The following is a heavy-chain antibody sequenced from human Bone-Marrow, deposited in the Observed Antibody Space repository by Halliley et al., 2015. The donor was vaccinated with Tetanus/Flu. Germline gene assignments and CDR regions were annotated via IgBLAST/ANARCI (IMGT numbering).Heavy chain of an antibody. D-gene: IGHD3-22*01. CDR2: GGST. V-gene: IGHV3-64D*08. J-gene: IGHJ4*02. Sequence: GGSTYYPDSVKDRFAISRDNSKNSLYLQVSSLRAEDTAVYYCVKYHWGADTSAYYQDHFGFWGQGTLVTFSS. CDR3: VKYHWGADTSAYYQDHFGF.